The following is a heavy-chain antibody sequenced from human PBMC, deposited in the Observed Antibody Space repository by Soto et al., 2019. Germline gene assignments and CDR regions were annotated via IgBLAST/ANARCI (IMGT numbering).Heavy chain of an antibody. CDR3: ARRGRRNDAFDI. Sequence: PGESLKISCKGSGYSFTSYWISWVRQMAGKGLEWMGRIDPSDSYTNYSPSFQGHVTISADKSISTAYRQWSSLKASDTAMYYCARRGRRNDAFDIWGQGTMVTVSS. J-gene: IGHJ3*02. CDR2: IDPSDSYT. V-gene: IGHV5-10-1*01. CDR1: GYSFTSYW.